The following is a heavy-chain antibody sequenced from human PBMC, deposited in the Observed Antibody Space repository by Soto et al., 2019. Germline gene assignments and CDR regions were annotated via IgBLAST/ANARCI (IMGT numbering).Heavy chain of an antibody. J-gene: IGHJ5*02. CDR1: GGSISSTTYY. Sequence: PSGTPSLTCTVSGGSISSTTYYWGWIRQPPGKGLEWIGSIYYSGSTYDNPSLKSRVTISVDTSKNQFSLKLSSVTAADTAVYYCARLSYDSRGYYRFDPWGQGSLVTVSA. CDR3: ARLSYDSRGYYRFDP. D-gene: IGHD3-22*01. V-gene: IGHV4-39*01. CDR2: IYYSGST.